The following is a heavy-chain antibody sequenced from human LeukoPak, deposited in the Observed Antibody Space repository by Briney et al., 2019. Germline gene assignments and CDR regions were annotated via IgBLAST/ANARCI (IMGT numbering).Heavy chain of an antibody. V-gene: IGHV4-31*03. CDR2: IYYSGST. J-gene: IGHJ5*02. CDR1: GGSISSGGYY. CDR3: ARASPPLTNNCFDP. D-gene: IGHD3-9*01. Sequence: SETLSLTCTVSGGSISSGGYYWSWLRQHPGKGLEWIGYIYYSGSTYYNPSLKSRVTISVDTSKNQFSLKLSSVTAADTAVYYCARASPPLTNNCFDPWGQGTLVTVSS.